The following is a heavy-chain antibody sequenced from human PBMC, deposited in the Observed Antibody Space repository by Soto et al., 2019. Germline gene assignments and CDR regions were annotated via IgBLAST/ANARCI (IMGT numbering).Heavy chain of an antibody. CDR1: GITFNNYA. CDR2: ISGSGTST. D-gene: IGHD5-18*01. CDR3: AKEVVGGTAMLTRSFDY. V-gene: IGHV3-23*01. Sequence: EVQLLESGGGWVQPGGSLRLSCAASGITFNNYALSWVLQAPGKGLEWVSAISGSGTSTYYADSVKGRFTIYRDNTKYPLYQQTIGLRADDSAVYCWAKEVVGGTAMLTRSFDYSGQGTMDTASS. J-gene: IGHJ4*02.